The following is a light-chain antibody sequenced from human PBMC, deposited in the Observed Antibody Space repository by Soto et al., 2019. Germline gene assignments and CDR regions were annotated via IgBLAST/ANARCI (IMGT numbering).Light chain of an antibody. CDR3: SSYAGSNHVV. J-gene: IGLJ2*01. Sequence: QSALTQPPSASGSPGQSVTISCTGTSSDVGGYNYVSWYQQHPGKAPKLMIYEVSKRPSGVPDRFSGSKSGNTASLTGSGLQAEDEAEYSCSSYAGSNHVVFGGGTKVTVL. V-gene: IGLV2-8*01. CDR2: EVS. CDR1: SSDVGGYNY.